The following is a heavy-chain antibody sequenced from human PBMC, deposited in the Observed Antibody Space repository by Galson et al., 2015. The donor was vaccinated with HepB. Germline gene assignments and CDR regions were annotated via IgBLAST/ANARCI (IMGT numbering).Heavy chain of an antibody. CDR3: ATGRSRVTMIVVVPPGAFDI. J-gene: IGHJ3*02. Sequence: SVKVSCKVSGYTLTELSMHWVRQAPGKGLEWMGGFDPEDGETIYAQKFQGRVTMTEDTSTDTAYMELSSLRSEDTAVYYCATGRSRVTMIVVVPPGAFDIWGQGTMVTVSS. CDR1: GYTLTELS. V-gene: IGHV1-24*01. D-gene: IGHD3-22*01. CDR2: FDPEDGET.